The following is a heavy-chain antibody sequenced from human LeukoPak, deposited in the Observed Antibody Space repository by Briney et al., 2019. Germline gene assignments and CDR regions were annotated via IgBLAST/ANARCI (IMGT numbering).Heavy chain of an antibody. D-gene: IGHD3-9*01. V-gene: IGHV3-21*06. J-gene: IGHJ3*02. CDR3: ARGRDVLRYFDWLLPDAFDI. CDR2: ISSSSTYI. Sequence: SGGSLRLSCAASGFTFSSYSFNWVRQAPGKGLEWVSCISSSSTYIYYADSVKGRFTISRDNAENSLYLQMNSLRAEDTAVYYCARGRDVLRYFDWLLPDAFDIWGQGTMVTVSS. CDR1: GFTFSSYS.